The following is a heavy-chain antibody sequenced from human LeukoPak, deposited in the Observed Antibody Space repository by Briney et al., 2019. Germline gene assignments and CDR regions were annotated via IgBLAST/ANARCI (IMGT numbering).Heavy chain of an antibody. Sequence: PGGSLRLSCAASGFTFSSYWMSWVRQAPGKGLEWVANIKQDGSEKYYVDSVKGRFTISRDNAKNSLYLQMNSLRAEDTAVYYCARDDYGDYGPYYYGMDVWGQGTTVTVSS. V-gene: IGHV3-7*01. CDR3: ARDDYGDYGPYYYGMDV. CDR2: IKQDGSEK. J-gene: IGHJ6*02. D-gene: IGHD4-17*01. CDR1: GFTFSSYW.